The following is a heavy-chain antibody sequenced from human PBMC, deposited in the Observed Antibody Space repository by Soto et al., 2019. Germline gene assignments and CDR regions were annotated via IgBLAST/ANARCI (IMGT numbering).Heavy chain of an antibody. CDR2: INTYGSST. J-gene: IGHJ4*02. D-gene: IGHD1-26*01. CDR3: ARGYSGSYGRFDS. V-gene: IGHV3-74*01. Sequence: QPGGSLRLSCAASGFTFSSYWMHWVRQTPGKGLVWVSHINTYGSSTNYADSVKGRFTISRDNAKSTLYLQMNSLRAEDTAVYYCARGYSGSYGRFDSWGQGTLVTVSS. CDR1: GFTFSSYW.